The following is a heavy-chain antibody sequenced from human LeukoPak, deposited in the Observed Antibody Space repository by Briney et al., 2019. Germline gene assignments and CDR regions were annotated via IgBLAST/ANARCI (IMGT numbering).Heavy chain of an antibody. CDR1: GFTFSSHA. J-gene: IGHJ4*02. Sequence: GGSXRXXCAVSGFTFSSHAMSWVXQAPGKGLEWVSSITISGDNTLYADSGKGRFTISRDNSKNTLYLQMNSLRVEDTAVYYCAQEIRPNDYWGQGTLVTVSS. CDR3: AQEIRPNDY. CDR2: ITISGDNT. D-gene: IGHD4-17*01. V-gene: IGHV3-23*01.